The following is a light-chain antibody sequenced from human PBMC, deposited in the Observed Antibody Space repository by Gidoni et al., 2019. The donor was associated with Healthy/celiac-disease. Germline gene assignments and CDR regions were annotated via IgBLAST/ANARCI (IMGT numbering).Light chain of an antibody. J-gene: IGKJ3*01. Sequence: DSQMTQSPSSLSASVGDRVTITCQASQDLSNYLNWYQQKPGKAPKLLIYDASNLETGVPSRFSGSGSGTDFTFTISSLQPEDIATYYCQQYDTLIFTFGPGTNVDIK. CDR2: DAS. V-gene: IGKV1-33*01. CDR3: QQYDTLIFT. CDR1: QDLSNY.